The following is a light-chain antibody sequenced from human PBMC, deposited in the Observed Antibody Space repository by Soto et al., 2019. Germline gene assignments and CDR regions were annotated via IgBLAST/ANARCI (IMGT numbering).Light chain of an antibody. Sequence: ALTQPASVSGSPGQSITISCTGTSSDVGGYNYVSWYQQHPAKAPKLMIFEVSNRPSGISNRFSGSKSGNTASLTISGLQAEDEADYYCSSYTSSSNYVFGTGTKLTVL. V-gene: IGLV2-14*01. CDR3: SSYTSSSNYV. J-gene: IGLJ1*01. CDR2: EVS. CDR1: SSDVGGYNY.